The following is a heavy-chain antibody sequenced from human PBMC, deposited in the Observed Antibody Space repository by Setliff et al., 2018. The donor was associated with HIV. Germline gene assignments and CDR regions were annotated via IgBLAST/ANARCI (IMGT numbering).Heavy chain of an antibody. J-gene: IGHJ4*02. CDR3: ARNVDTAMATDY. Sequence: SETLSLTCTVSGGSISNSRYYWSWIRQPPGKGLEWIGSIYYSGSTYYNPSLKSRVTISVDTSKNQFSLKLSSVTAADAAVYYCARNVDTAMATDYWGQGTLVTVSS. D-gene: IGHD5-18*01. CDR2: IYYSGST. V-gene: IGHV4-39*01. CDR1: GGSISNSRYY.